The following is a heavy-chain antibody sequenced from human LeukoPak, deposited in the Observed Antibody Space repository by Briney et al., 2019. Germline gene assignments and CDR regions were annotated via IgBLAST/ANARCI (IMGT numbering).Heavy chain of an antibody. Sequence: SATLSLTCTVPGGSSSSYYWSWLRQPAGKGLEWLGRIYTSGSTNYNPSLKSRLTIPVDTSKNHFSLQLSSVTAAGTAVYYCARAQSGWDPTFDYWGQGTLVTVSS. J-gene: IGHJ4*02. CDR3: ARAQSGWDPTFDY. CDR2: IYTSGST. D-gene: IGHD6-19*01. CDR1: GGSSSSYY. V-gene: IGHV4-4*07.